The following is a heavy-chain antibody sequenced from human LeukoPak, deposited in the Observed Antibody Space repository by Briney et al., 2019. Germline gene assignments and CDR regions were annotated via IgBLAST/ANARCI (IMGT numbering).Heavy chain of an antibody. CDR1: GFTFSSYW. V-gene: IGHV3-7*01. D-gene: IGHD5-18*01. Sequence: GESLRLSCAASGFTFSSYWMSWVRLAPGKGLEWVANIKQDGSEKYSVDSVKGRFTISRDNAKNSLYLQMNSLRTEDTAVYYCARDVRGSVTSYFYYYMDVWGKGTTVTVSS. CDR2: IKQDGSEK. J-gene: IGHJ6*03. CDR3: ARDVRGSVTSYFYYYMDV.